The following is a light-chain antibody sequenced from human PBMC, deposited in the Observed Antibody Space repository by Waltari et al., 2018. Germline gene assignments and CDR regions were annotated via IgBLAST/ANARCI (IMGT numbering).Light chain of an antibody. CDR2: GHN. Sequence: QSVLTQPPSVSGAPGQRVTISCAGSSPNIGETSVVSSYQQLPGTAPKLLISGHNNRPSGVPDRFSGSKSGTSASLAITGLQAEDEADYYCQSYDNRLSGVIFGGGTRLTVL. CDR1: SPNIGETSV. CDR3: QSYDNRLSGVI. J-gene: IGLJ2*01. V-gene: IGLV1-40*01.